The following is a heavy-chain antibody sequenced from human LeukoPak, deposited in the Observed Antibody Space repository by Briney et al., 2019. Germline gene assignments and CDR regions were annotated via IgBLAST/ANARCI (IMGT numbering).Heavy chain of an antibody. J-gene: IGHJ6*02. V-gene: IGHV3-23*01. CDR3: AREGYCSSTSCYYYYGMDV. CDR1: GFTFSSYS. D-gene: IGHD2-2*01. Sequence: GGSLRLSCAASGFTFSSYSMSWVRQAAGKGLEWVSGISGSGGSTFYADSVKGRFTISRDNSKNTLYLQMNSLRAEDTAVYYCAREGYCSSTSCYYYYGMDVWGQGTTVTVSS. CDR2: ISGSGGST.